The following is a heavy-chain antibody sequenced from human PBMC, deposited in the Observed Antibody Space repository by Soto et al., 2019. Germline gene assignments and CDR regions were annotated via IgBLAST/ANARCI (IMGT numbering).Heavy chain of an antibody. J-gene: IGHJ6*02. CDR2: IKEDGSEK. Sequence: EMPLVESGGDLVQPGGSLRLSCVASGFIFSSYWMSWVRQAPGKGLEWMANIKEDGSEKYYVDSVKGRFSISRDNAKNSLYLQMNGLRTEDTAVYYCAITPFNDMDVWGRGTTVTVSS. CDR1: GFIFSSYW. D-gene: IGHD1-1*01. CDR3: AITPFNDMDV. V-gene: IGHV3-7*01.